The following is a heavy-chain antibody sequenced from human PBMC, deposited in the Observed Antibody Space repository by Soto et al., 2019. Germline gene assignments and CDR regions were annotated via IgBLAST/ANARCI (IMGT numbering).Heavy chain of an antibody. CDR2: ISPYTGNT. D-gene: IGHD3-16*01. Sequence: GTSVKVSCKASGYIFVKYGIAWVRQAPGQGLEWMGWISPYTGNTHSATKIQGRLTMTTDTSTSTAYMDLGSLTSDDTAVYYCVMVDNYVTPTPQDVWGQGTTVTVSS. CDR1: GYIFVKYG. J-gene: IGHJ6*02. CDR3: VMVDNYVTPTPQDV. V-gene: IGHV1-18*01.